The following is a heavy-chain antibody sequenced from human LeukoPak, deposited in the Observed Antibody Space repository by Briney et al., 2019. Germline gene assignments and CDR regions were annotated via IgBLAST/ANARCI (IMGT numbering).Heavy chain of an antibody. CDR2: ISGDGVKT. J-gene: IGHJ3*02. D-gene: IGHD2-15*01. Sequence: GVSLRLSCAASGXSFYDYPMHWVRQAPGKGLEWVSLISGDGVKTYYADSVRGRFTISRDNSKDSLYLQMNSLRTEDTAMYYCVKEIDTLGTNAFDIWGQGTMVAVSS. V-gene: IGHV3-43*02. CDR1: GXSFYDYP. CDR3: VKEIDTLGTNAFDI.